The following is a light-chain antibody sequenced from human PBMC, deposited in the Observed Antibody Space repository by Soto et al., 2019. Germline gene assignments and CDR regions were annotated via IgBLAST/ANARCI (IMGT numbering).Light chain of an antibody. CDR3: QQYDTSPLT. Sequence: EIVLTQSPGTLSLSPGEKATIYCRASQFVSRSYLAWYQQRPGQGPRLLIHSASSRAAGIPDRFSGSESGTDFTLTISRLEPEDFAVYYCQQYDTSPLTFGGGTKVDIK. V-gene: IGKV3-20*01. CDR2: SAS. CDR1: QFVSRSY. J-gene: IGKJ4*01.